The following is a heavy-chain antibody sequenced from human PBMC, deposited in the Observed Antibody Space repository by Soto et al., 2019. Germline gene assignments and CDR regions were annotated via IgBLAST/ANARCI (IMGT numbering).Heavy chain of an antibody. CDR2: INHSGST. Sequence: PSETLSLTCAVYGGSFSGYYLSWIRQPPGKGLEWIGEINHSGSTNYNPSLKGRVTISVDTSKNQFSLKLSSVTAADTAVYYCARGIAAAGYYYYYMDVWGKGTTVTVSS. J-gene: IGHJ6*03. CDR3: ARGIAAAGYYYYYMDV. D-gene: IGHD6-13*01. V-gene: IGHV4-34*01. CDR1: GGSFSGYY.